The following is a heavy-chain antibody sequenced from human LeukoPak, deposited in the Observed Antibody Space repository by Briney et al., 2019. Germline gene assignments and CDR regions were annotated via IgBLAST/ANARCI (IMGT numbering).Heavy chain of an antibody. Sequence: PGGSLRLSCAASGFTFSSYSMNWVRQAPGKGLEWVSSISSSSSYIYYADSVKGRFTISRDNAKNSLYLQMNSLRAEDTAVYYCARVGGPCSSSWYRPWYFDLWGRGTLVTVSS. J-gene: IGHJ2*01. D-gene: IGHD6-13*01. CDR3: ARVGGPCSSSWYRPWYFDL. CDR1: GFTFSSYS. V-gene: IGHV3-21*01. CDR2: ISSSSSYI.